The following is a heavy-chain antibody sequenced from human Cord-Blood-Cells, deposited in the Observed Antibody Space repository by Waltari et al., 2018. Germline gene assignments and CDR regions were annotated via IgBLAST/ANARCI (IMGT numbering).Heavy chain of an antibody. CDR1: GGTISSYA. V-gene: IGHV1-69*01. J-gene: IGHJ4*02. D-gene: IGHD3-22*01. Sequence: QVPLVQSGAEVKKPGSSVKVSCKASGGTISSYAISWVRQPPGQGLEWMGGIIPLFGTANYEQKFQGRVTITADESTSTAYMELSSLRSEDTAVYYCARGRDYYDSSGYYPFDYWGQGTLVTVSS. CDR3: ARGRDYYDSSGYYPFDY. CDR2: IIPLFGTA.